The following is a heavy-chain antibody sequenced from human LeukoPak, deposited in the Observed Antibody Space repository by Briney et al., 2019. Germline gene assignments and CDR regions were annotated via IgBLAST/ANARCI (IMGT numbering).Heavy chain of an antibody. J-gene: IGHJ4*02. CDR1: GGSFSGYY. V-gene: IGHV4-34*01. Sequence: SETLSLSCAVYGGSFSGYYWSWIRQPTGKGLEWIGEINHSGSTNYNPSLKSRVTISVDTSKNQFSLKLSSVTAADTAVYYCARGLQWLVMGRFDYWGQGTLVTVSS. D-gene: IGHD6-19*01. CDR3: ARGLQWLVMGRFDY. CDR2: INHSGST.